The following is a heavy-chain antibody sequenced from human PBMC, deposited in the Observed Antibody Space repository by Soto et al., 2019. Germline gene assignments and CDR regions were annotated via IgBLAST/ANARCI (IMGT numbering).Heavy chain of an antibody. Sequence: QVQLQESGPGLVKPSQTLSLTCTVSGGSINSGGYYWSWIRQHPGKGLEWIVYSYYSGTTYFKPYLKSRVTISLDTSVNQFSLKLSSVTAADKAVYYCARTDSSGSYVGYWCQATLVTVSS. CDR3: ARTDSSGSYVGY. V-gene: IGHV4-31*03. CDR2: SYYSGTT. CDR1: GGSINSGGYY. D-gene: IGHD3-22*01. J-gene: IGHJ4*02.